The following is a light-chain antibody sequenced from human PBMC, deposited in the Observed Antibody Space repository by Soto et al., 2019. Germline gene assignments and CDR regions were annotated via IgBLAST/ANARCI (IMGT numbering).Light chain of an antibody. CDR2: AAS. CDR3: QQSDSIPIS. V-gene: IGKV1-39*01. J-gene: IGKJ5*01. CDR1: QSISTY. Sequence: DIQMTQSPSSLSASVGDRVTITCRASQSISTYLNWYQQKPGKAPKLLIYAASSLQSGVPSRFSGGGSGTDFTLTISSLQPEDFATYSCQQSDSIPISFGQGARLEIK.